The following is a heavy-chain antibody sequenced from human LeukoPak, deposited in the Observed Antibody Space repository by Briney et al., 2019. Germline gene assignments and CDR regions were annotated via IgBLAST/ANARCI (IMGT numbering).Heavy chain of an antibody. D-gene: IGHD3-10*01. CDR3: TTDLELNMIRGVIVY. CDR1: GFTFTNAW. V-gene: IGHV3-15*01. Sequence: PGGSLRLSCAASGFTFTNAWMTWVRQAPGKGLEWVGRIKSKGDGETTDYAAPVKGRFSMSRDDSKATMYLQMYSLEAEDTAVYYCTTDLELNMIRGVIVYWGQGALVTVSS. CDR2: IKSKGDGETT. J-gene: IGHJ4*02.